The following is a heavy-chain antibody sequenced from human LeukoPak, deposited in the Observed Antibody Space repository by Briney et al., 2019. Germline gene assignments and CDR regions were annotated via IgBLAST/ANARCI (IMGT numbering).Heavy chain of an antibody. D-gene: IGHD6-25*01. CDR1: GYTFSNND. CDR3: VRGAKCSGADCDSTKEYVYYFDY. Sequence: ASVKVSCTASGYTFSNNDINWVRQATGQGLEWMGWMNPISGNTGFAQKFQGRVTITRITSISTAYMEMSSLRSDATAVYYCVRGAKCSGADCDSTKEYVYYFDYWGQGTLVTVSS. V-gene: IGHV1-8*03. J-gene: IGHJ4*02. CDR2: MNPISGNT.